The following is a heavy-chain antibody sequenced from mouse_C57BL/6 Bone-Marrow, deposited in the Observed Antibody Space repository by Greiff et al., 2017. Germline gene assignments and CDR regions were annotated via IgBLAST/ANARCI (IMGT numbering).Heavy chain of an antibody. CDR2: INYDGSST. V-gene: IGHV5-16*01. D-gene: IGHD1-1*01. J-gene: IGHJ2*01. Sequence: EVKLEESEGGLVQPGSSMKLSCTASGFTFSDYYMAWVRPVPEKGLEWVANINYDGSSTYYLDSLKSRFIISSDNAKNILSLQMSSLKSEDTATYYCARYYSGRRSREDYFDYWGQGTTLTVSS. CDR1: GFTFSDYY. CDR3: ARYYSGRRSREDYFDY.